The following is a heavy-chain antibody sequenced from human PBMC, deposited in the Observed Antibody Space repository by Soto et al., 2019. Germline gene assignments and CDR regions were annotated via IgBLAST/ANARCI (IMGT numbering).Heavy chain of an antibody. V-gene: IGHV3-30*18. CDR1: GFNFSXYN. CDR2: ILHDGSNE. Sequence: GGSLRLSCAASGFNFSXYNMHWVRQAPGKGLEWVALILHDGSNEYYADSVKGRFTISRDNSKNTLYLQMKSLRAEDTAVYYCXKSRDGYSFYFYYGMDVWGQGTTVTVSS. D-gene: IGHD4-4*01. J-gene: IGHJ6*02. CDR3: XKSRDGYSFYFYYGMDV.